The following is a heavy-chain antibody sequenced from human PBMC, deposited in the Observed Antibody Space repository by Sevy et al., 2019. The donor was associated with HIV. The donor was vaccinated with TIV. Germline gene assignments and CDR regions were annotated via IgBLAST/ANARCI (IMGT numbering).Heavy chain of an antibody. CDR3: ARENGDTRWGAFDI. D-gene: IGHD4-17*01. CDR1: GFTVSSNY. V-gene: IGHV3-53*01. CDR2: IYSDGST. J-gene: IGHJ3*02. Sequence: GGSLRLSCAASGFTVSSNYMSWVRQAPGKGLEWVSVIYSDGSTYYADSVKGRFTISRDNSKNTLYLQMNSLRAEDTAVYYCARENGDTRWGAFDIWGQGTMVTVSS.